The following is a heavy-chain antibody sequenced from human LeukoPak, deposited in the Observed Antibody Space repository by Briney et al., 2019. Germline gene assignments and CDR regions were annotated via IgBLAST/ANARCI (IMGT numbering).Heavy chain of an antibody. V-gene: IGHV3-21*01. CDR2: ISSSSSYI. CDR1: GFTFSSYS. Sequence: GGSLRLSCAASGFTFSSYSINWVRQAPGKGLEWVSSISSSSSYIYYADSVKGRFTISRDNAKNSLYLQMNSLRAEDTAVYYCARATTPGYYYYYMDVWGKGTTVTVFS. D-gene: IGHD1-1*01. J-gene: IGHJ6*03. CDR3: ARATTPGYYYYYMDV.